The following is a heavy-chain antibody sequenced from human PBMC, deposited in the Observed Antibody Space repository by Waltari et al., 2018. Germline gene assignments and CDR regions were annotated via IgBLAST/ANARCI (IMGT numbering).Heavy chain of an antibody. D-gene: IGHD6-13*01. CDR2: IYSGGST. Sequence: EVQLVESGGGLIQPGGSLRLSCAASGFTVGSTYISWVGQAPGKGLGGVSVIYSGGSTYYADSVKGRFTISRDNSKNTLYLQMNSLRAEDTAVYYCARDRIAAAAPTYNYYYYGMDVWGQGTTVTVSS. CDR3: ARDRIAAAAPTYNYYYYGMDV. CDR1: GFTVGSTY. J-gene: IGHJ6*02. V-gene: IGHV3-53*01.